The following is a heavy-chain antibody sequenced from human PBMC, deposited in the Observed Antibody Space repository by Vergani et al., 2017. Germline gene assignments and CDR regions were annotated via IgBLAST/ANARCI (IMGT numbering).Heavy chain of an antibody. D-gene: IGHD3-22*01. J-gene: IGHJ5*02. CDR1: GGTFSSYA. Sequence: QVQLVQSGAEVKKPGSSVKVSCKASGGTFSSYAISWVRQAPGQGLEWMGWINPNSGGTNYAQKFQGRVTMTRDTSISTAYMELSRLRSDDTAVYYCAIYDSSGYYNWFDPWGQGTLVTVSS. CDR3: AIYDSSGYYNWFDP. V-gene: IGHV1-2*02. CDR2: INPNSGGT.